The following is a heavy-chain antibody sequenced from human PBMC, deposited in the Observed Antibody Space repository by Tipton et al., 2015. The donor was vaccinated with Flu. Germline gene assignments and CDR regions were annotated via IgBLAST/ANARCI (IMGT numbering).Heavy chain of an antibody. V-gene: IGHV3-53*05. CDR2: LYSDGRT. Sequence: SLRLSCAASGLVVSGNYMSWVRQAPGKGLGWVSVLYSDGRTYYADSVKGRFTISRDNSKNTLHFQMDSLRPEDTATYYCARGVAGAFDIWGQGTMVSVSS. CDR1: GLVVSGNY. D-gene: IGHD6-19*01. CDR3: ARGVAGAFDI. J-gene: IGHJ3*02.